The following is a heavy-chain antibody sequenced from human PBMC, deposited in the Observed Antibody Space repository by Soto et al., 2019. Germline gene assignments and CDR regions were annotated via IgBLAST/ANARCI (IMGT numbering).Heavy chain of an antibody. V-gene: IGHV1-69*06. CDR2: IIPILGTT. CDR1: GGTFSRYA. J-gene: IGHJ4*02. D-gene: IGHD3-22*01. Sequence: SVKVSCKASGGTFSRYAIRWVRQAPGQGLEWMGGIIPILGTTDYAEKFQGRVTITADKSTSTAYMELTSLRPEDTAVYYCATARNSSHLESWGQGTRFSVAS. CDR3: ATARNSSHLES.